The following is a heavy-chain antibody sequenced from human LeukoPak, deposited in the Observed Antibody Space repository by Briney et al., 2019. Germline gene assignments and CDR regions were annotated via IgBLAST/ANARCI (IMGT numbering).Heavy chain of an antibody. CDR2: IYSGGNT. V-gene: IGHV3-53*01. CDR1: GFTVSSNY. CDR3: ARLVATTGRLYFDY. Sequence: PGGSLRLSCAASGFTVSSNYMGWVRQAPGKGLEYVSVIYSGGNTYYAGSVKGRFTISRDNSKNTEYLQMNNLRAEDTAVFYCARLVATTGRLYFDYWGQGTLVTVSS. D-gene: IGHD1-1*01. J-gene: IGHJ4*02.